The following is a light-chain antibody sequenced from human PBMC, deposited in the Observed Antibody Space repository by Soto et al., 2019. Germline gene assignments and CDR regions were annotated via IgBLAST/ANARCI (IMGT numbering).Light chain of an antibody. CDR1: QTISNY. J-gene: IGKJ3*01. Sequence: DIHLTQSPSSLSASLGDRVTIACRASQTISNYLNWYQQKPGKAPILLIHTASTLQSGVPSRFSGSGSGTDFTLTISSLQPEDFATYYCQQSFSSLFTFGPGTKVDIK. CDR3: QQSFSSLFT. V-gene: IGKV1-39*01. CDR2: TAS.